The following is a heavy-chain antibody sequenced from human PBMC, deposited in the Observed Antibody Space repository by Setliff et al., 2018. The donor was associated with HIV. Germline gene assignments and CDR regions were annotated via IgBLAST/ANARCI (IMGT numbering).Heavy chain of an antibody. CDR2: ISSSGVTR. CDR3: ARTYYYDTSGYNFDY. Sequence: PGGSLRLSCAASGFTFSDYYMSWIRQAPGKGLEWVSYISSSGVTRYYADSVKGRFTISRDNAKNSQYLQMNSLRVEDTAVYYCARTYYYDTSGYNFDYWGQGTLVTVSS. V-gene: IGHV3-11*04. CDR1: GFTFSDYY. J-gene: IGHJ4*02. D-gene: IGHD3-22*01.